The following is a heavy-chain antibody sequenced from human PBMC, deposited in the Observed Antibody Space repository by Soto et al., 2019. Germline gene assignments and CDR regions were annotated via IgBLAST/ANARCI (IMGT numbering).Heavy chain of an antibody. CDR3: ARLPLPWGWFDP. CDR1: GIVFSDY. CDR2: ISGSGRTI. Sequence: QVQLVESGGGLVKPGGSLRLSCAASGIVFSDYMSWVRQAPGKGLEWLSYISGSGRTIYSADSVKGRVTISRDNATNSPYLQMNNVRPGDTAVYYCARLPLPWGWFDPWGQGTLVTVSS. J-gene: IGHJ5*02. D-gene: IGHD3-16*01. V-gene: IGHV3-11*01.